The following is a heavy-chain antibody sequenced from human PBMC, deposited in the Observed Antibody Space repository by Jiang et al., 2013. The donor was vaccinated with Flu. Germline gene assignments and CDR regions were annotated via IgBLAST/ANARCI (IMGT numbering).Heavy chain of an antibody. V-gene: IGHV4-59*08. J-gene: IGHJ6*04. Sequence: PGLVKPSETLSLTCTVSGGSIGSISSYYWNWIRQPPGKGVEWIGYIFYTGSTNYNPSLKSRVTISVDTSKNQFSLKLNSVTAADTAIYYCARHVGDYPKQYFYYGIDVWG. CDR1: GGSIGSISSYY. CDR3: ARHVGDYPKQYFYYGIDV. CDR2: IFYTGST. D-gene: IGHD3-16*01.